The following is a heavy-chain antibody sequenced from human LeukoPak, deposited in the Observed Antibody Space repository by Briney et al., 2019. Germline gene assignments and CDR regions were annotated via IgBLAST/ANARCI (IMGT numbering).Heavy chain of an antibody. Sequence: GGSLRLSCAASGFTFSSYWMSWVRQAPGKGLEWVSGISGSGGNTYYADSVKGRFTISRDNSKNTLYLQMNSLRAEDTAVYYCAKGVRLGSITMVRGVRGTYYMDVWGKGTTVTISS. D-gene: IGHD3-10*01. V-gene: IGHV3-23*01. J-gene: IGHJ6*03. CDR1: GFTFSSYW. CDR2: ISGSGGNT. CDR3: AKGVRLGSITMVRGVRGTYYMDV.